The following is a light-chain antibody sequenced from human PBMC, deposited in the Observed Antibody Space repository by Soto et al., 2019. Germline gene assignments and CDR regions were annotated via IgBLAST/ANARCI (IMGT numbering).Light chain of an antibody. J-gene: IGKJ1*01. Sequence: EIAMTQYPATLSVSPGETATLSCRASQRVSGDLAWYQQRPGQAPRLLIYRASSRASDIPARFSGSGSGTEFTLIISSLQSEDFAFYYCQQYNNWPRTFGLGTKVDIK. CDR1: QRVSGD. CDR3: QQYNNWPRT. CDR2: RAS. V-gene: IGKV3-15*01.